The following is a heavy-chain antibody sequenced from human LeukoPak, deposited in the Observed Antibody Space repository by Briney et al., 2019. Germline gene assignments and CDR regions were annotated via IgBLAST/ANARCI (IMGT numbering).Heavy chain of an antibody. CDR1: GFTFSSYG. CDR3: AKDIGELLTDS. D-gene: IGHD2-15*01. CDR2: IWYDGGNK. Sequence: GGSLRLSCAAPGFTFSSYGMHWVRQAPGKGLGWVSFIWYDGGNKYYADSVKGRVTISRETSKNTLYLQMNSLRAEDTAVYSCAKDIGELLTDSSGQGNLVTVSP. J-gene: IGHJ4*02. V-gene: IGHV3-30*02.